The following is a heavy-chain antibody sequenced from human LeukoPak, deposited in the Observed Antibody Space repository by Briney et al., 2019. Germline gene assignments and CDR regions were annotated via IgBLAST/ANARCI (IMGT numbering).Heavy chain of an antibody. V-gene: IGHV4-4*07. D-gene: IGHD6-6*01. CDR2: IYTYTNGST. CDR3: ARTRKAARPPVVHYYYGMDV. J-gene: IGHJ6*02. Sequence: PSETLSLTCTVSGGSISSYYCSWIRQSAGKGLEWIGRIYTYTNGSTNYNPSLKSRVTISVDTSKNQFSLKLSSVTAADTAVYYCARTRKAARPPVVHYYYGMDVWGQGTTVTVSS. CDR1: GGSISSYY.